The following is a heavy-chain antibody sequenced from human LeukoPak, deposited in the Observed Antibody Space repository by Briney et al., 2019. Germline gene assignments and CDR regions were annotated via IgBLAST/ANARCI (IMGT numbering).Heavy chain of an antibody. J-gene: IGHJ3*02. CDR1: GYTFSNYG. Sequence: GASVKVSCKASGYTFSNYGITWVRQAPGQGLEWMGWISTYNGDSNYAQKLQGGVTMTTDTSTSTAYMELRSLRSDDTAVYYCARDLSPTGAFDIWGQGTMVTVSS. CDR2: ISTYNGDS. CDR3: ARDLSPTGAFDI. D-gene: IGHD3-9*01. V-gene: IGHV1-18*01.